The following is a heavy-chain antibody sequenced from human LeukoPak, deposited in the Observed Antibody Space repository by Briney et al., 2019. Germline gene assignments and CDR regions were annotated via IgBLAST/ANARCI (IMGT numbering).Heavy chain of an antibody. CDR3: ARVGDSSGYSYYFDY. CDR2: INPSGGSA. V-gene: IGHV1-46*01. CDR1: GYTFTSYY. D-gene: IGHD3-22*01. Sequence: ASVKVSCKASGYTFTSYYMHWVRQAPGQGLEWMGIINPSGGSASYAQKFQGRVTMTRDTSTSTVYMELSSLRSEDTAVYYCARVGDSSGYSYYFDYWGQGTLVTVSS. J-gene: IGHJ4*02.